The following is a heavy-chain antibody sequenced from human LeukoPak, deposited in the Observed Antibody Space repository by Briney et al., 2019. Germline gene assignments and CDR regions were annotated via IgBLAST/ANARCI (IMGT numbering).Heavy chain of an antibody. J-gene: IGHJ6*02. D-gene: IGHD5-18*01. CDR3: ARDQGFTAPPPYGLDV. V-gene: IGHV1-69*04. CDR2: IIPALNIT. Sequence: SVKVSCKTSGGTFSSSAITWVRQAPGQGLEWMGRIIPALNITSYAQKFQGRVTITADTSTSTAYMELSSLRSEETAVYYCARDQGFTAPPPYGLDVWGQGTTVTVSS. CDR1: GGTFSSSA.